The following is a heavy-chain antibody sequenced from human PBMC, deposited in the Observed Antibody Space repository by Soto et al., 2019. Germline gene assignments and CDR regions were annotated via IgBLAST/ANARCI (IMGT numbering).Heavy chain of an antibody. Sequence: PSETLSLTWTVSGGSISSYYWSWIRQPPGKGLEWIGYIYYSGSTNYNPSLKSRVTISVDTSKNQFSLKLSSVTAADTAVYYCARQWYNWNYEYYFDYWGQGTLVTVSS. V-gene: IGHV4-59*01. CDR3: ARQWYNWNYEYYFDY. J-gene: IGHJ4*02. D-gene: IGHD1-7*01. CDR1: GGSISSYY. CDR2: IYYSGST.